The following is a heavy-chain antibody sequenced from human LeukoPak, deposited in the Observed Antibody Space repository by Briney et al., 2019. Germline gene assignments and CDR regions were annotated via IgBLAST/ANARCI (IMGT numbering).Heavy chain of an antibody. CDR2: MSGSGGST. V-gene: IGHV3-23*01. CDR3: AKALGVTLYFDY. Sequence: PAGSLSLSCAASGFTFSSYALSWVRQPPGKGLEWVSAMSGSGGSTYYADSVKGRFSISRDNSKNTLYLQMYSLRAEGTAVYYCAKALGVTLYFDYWGQGTPVTVSS. J-gene: IGHJ4*02. D-gene: IGHD2-21*02. CDR1: GFTFSSYA.